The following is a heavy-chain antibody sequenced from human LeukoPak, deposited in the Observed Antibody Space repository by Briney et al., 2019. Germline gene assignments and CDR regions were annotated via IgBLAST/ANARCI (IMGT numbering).Heavy chain of an antibody. V-gene: IGHV1-46*01. D-gene: IGHD6-19*01. CDR2: INPGDGGA. CDR1: RYTFTNYY. Sequence: ASVKVSCKATRYTFTNYYMHWLRQAPGQGLAWMGIINPGDGGATYAQNFQGGITMTRDTSTSTVYMELSSLRSVDTAVYYCARVGDSSGWFFDYWGQGTLVTVSS. J-gene: IGHJ4*02. CDR3: ARVGDSSGWFFDY.